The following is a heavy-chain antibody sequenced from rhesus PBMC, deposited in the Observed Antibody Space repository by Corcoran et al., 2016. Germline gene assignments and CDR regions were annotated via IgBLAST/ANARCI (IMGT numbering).Heavy chain of an antibody. CDR3: ANPYSGNDY. CDR2: IHGGKGTT. Sequence: QVQLQESGPGLVKHSESLSLTCAVSGGSLRNTSWTWVRQTPGKGLEWIAYIHGGKGTTSYNPSLMSRCTILSDTSKNQFSLKLTSLTAADTAVYYCANPYSGNDYWGQGVLVTVSS. D-gene: IGHD1-44*01. V-gene: IGHV4-147*01. J-gene: IGHJ4*01. CDR1: GGSLRNTS.